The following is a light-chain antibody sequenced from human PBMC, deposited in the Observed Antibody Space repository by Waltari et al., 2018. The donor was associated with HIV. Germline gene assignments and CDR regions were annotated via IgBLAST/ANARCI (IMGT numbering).Light chain of an antibody. J-gene: IGKJ4*01. Sequence: EIVLTQSPVTLSLSPGETAALSCTASQSVGYFLAWYQQKPGQAPRLLIYAASKRASGTPDRFSGSGSRTNFTLTISALESEDFVVYYCQQRINWPLTFGGGTRVEIK. V-gene: IGKV3-11*01. CDR1: QSVGYF. CDR3: QQRINWPLT. CDR2: AAS.